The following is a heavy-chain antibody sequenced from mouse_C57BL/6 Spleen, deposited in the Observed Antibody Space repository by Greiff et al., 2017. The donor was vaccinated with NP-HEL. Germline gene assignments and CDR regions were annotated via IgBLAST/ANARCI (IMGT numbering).Heavy chain of an antibody. V-gene: IGHV1-64*01. D-gene: IGHD1-1*01. CDR3: ARDYGSKYFDG. CDR2: IHPNSGST. J-gene: IGHJ1*03. CDR1: GYTFTSYW. Sequence: VQLQQPGAELVKPGASVKLSCKASGYTFTSYWMHWVKQRPGQGLEWIGMIHPNSGSTNYNEKFKSKATLTVDKSSSTAYMQLSSLRSEDSAVYYCARDYGSKYFDGWGTGTTVTVAS.